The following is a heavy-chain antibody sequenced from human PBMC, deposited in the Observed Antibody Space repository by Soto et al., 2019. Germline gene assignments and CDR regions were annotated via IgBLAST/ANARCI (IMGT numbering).Heavy chain of an antibody. CDR3: ARNVWFGELYP. J-gene: IGHJ5*02. Sequence: ASVKVSCKASRYTFTDYFMHWVRQSPGQGVEWMGWISPNNGDTSSAQKLQGRVTMTTDTSTSTAYMELTSLRSDDTAVYYCARNVWFGELYPWGQGTLVTVSS. D-gene: IGHD3-10*01. CDR2: ISPNNGDT. V-gene: IGHV1-18*01. CDR1: RYTFTDYF.